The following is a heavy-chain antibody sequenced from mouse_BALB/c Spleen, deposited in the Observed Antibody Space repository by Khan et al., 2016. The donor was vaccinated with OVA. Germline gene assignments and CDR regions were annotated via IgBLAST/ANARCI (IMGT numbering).Heavy chain of an antibody. CDR1: GYSFTGYF. D-gene: IGHD1-1*01. CDR3: TRIYRSDFDY. J-gene: IGHJ2*01. CDR2: INPHIGET. V-gene: IGHV1-20*02. Sequence: VQLQQSGPELVRPGASVKISCKASGYSFTGYFMNWVMQSHGKSLEWIGRINPHIGETFYNQRFTDKATLTVDESSTTAHLELRRRASEDSAVYYCTRIYRSDFDYWGQGTTLTVSS.